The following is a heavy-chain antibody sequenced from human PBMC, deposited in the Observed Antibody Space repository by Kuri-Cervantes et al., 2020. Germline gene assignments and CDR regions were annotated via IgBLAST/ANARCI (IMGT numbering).Heavy chain of an antibody. V-gene: IGHV3-21*01. CDR1: GFTFSSYS. J-gene: IGHJ4*02. CDR3: ARGARWFGELSYPY. Sequence: GGSLRLSCAASGFTFSSYSMNWVRQAPGKGLEWVSSISSSSSYIYYADSVKGRFTISRDNAKNSLYLQMNSLRAEDTAVYYCARGARWFGELSYPYWGQGTLVTVSS. CDR2: ISSSSSYI. D-gene: IGHD3-10*01.